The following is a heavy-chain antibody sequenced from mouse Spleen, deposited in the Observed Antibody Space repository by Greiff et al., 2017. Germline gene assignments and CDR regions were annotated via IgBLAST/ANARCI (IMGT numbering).Heavy chain of an antibody. Sequence: EVQLVESGPGLVKPSQSLSLTCSVTGYSITSGYYWNWIRQFPGNKLEWMGYISYDGSNNYNPSLKNRISITRDTSKNQFFLKLNSVTTEDTATYYCATRQPMDYWGQGTSVTVSS. D-gene: IGHD3-2*01. V-gene: IGHV3-6*01. CDR1: GYSITSGYY. J-gene: IGHJ4*01. CDR2: ISYDGSN. CDR3: ATRQPMDY.